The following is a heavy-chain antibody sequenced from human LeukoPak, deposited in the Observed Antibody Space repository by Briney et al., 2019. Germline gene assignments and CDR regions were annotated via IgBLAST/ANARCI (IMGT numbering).Heavy chain of an antibody. CDR3: ARLVAGSVFDY. J-gene: IGHJ4*02. CDR2: IYYSGST. D-gene: IGHD6-19*01. CDR1: GASISSSSYY. Sequence: PSETLSLTCTVSGASISSSSYYWGWIRQPPGKGLEWIGSIYYSGSTYYNPSLKSRVTISVDTSKNQFSLKLSSVTAADTAVYYCARLVAGSVFDYWGQGTLVTVSS. V-gene: IGHV4-39*01.